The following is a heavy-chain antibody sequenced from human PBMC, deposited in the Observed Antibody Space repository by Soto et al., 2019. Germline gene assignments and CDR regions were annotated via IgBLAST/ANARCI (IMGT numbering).Heavy chain of an antibody. CDR1: GGSFSGYY. V-gene: IGHV4-34*01. Sequence: SETLSLTCAVYGGSFSGYYWSWIRQPPGKGLEWIGEINHSGSTNYNPSLKSRVTISVDTSKNQFSLKLSSVTAADTAVYYCARGGGSSSWYPRGWFDPWGQGTLVTVSS. CDR2: INHSGST. CDR3: ARGGGSSSWYPRGWFDP. J-gene: IGHJ5*02. D-gene: IGHD6-13*01.